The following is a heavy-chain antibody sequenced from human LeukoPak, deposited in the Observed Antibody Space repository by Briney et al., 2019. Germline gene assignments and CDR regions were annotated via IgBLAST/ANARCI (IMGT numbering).Heavy chain of an antibody. CDR2: IYYSGST. D-gene: IGHD3-16*02. CDR1: GGSISSGGYY. CDR3: ARAPMITFGGVIPYFDY. Sequence: SETLSLTCTVSGGSISSGGYYWSWIRQHPGKGLEWTGYIYYSGSTYYNPSLKSRVTISVDTSKNQFSLKLSSVTAADTAVYYCARAPMITFGGVIPYFDYWGQGTLVTVSS. V-gene: IGHV4-31*03. J-gene: IGHJ4*02.